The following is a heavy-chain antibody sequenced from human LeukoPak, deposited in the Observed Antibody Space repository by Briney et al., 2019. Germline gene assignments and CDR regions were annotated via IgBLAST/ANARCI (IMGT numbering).Heavy chain of an antibody. V-gene: IGHV4-59*01. CDR1: GGSISSYY. J-gene: IGHJ4*02. CDR3: ARGVEMASFYFDY. CDR2: IYYSGST. Sequence: SETLSLTCTVSGGSISSYYWSWIRQPPGKGLEWIGYIYYSGSTNYNPSLKSRVTISVDTSENQFSLKLSSVTAADTAVYYCARGVEMASFYFDYWGQGTLVTVSS. D-gene: IGHD5-24*01.